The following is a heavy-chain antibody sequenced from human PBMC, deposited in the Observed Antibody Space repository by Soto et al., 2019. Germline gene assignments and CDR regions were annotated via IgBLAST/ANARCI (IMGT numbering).Heavy chain of an antibody. J-gene: IGHJ4*02. Sequence: EVQLVESGGGVLRPGGSLRLSCAASGFIFDDYGMSWARQAPGKGLEWVSGVNWNGGSTGYADSVKGRFTISRDNAKNFRFLQMNSLRVEDTAFYYCVRGASLNFDYWGQGTLVNVSS. CDR1: GFIFDDYG. V-gene: IGHV3-20*04. D-gene: IGHD1-26*01. CDR3: VRGASLNFDY. CDR2: VNWNGGST.